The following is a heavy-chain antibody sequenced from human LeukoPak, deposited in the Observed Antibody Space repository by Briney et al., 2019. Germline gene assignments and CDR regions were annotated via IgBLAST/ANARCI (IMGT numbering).Heavy chain of an antibody. CDR3: AKDGLSIVGATSPDY. J-gene: IGHJ4*02. CDR2: ISGSGGST. Sequence: GGSLRLSCAASGFTFSSYAMSWVRQAPGKGLEWVSTISGSGGSTYYADSVKGRFTTSRDNSKNTLYLQMNSLRAEDTAVYYCAKDGLSIVGATSPDYWGQGTLVTVSS. CDR1: GFTFSSYA. V-gene: IGHV3-23*01. D-gene: IGHD1-26*01.